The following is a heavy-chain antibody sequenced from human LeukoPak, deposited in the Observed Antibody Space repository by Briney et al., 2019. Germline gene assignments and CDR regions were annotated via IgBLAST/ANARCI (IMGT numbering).Heavy chain of an antibody. Sequence: ASVKVSCKASGYTFIAYYIHWVRQAPGQGLERMGWINPNSGGTNYAQKFQGRVTMTRDTSINTTFMDLSSLTSDDTAVYYCARGHDNTGYNYFDYWGQGTLVAVSS. CDR2: INPNSGGT. J-gene: IGHJ4*02. D-gene: IGHD3-9*01. CDR3: ARGHDNTGYNYFDY. CDR1: GYTFIAYY. V-gene: IGHV1-2*02.